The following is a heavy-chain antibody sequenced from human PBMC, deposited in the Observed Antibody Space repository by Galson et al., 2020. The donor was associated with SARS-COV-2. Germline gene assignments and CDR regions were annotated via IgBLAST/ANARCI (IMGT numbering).Heavy chain of an antibody. Sequence: ASVKVSCKASGYTFTDYYIHWVRQAPGQGLEWMGWINPKSGGTNYAQKFEGRVTMTRDTSITTAYMELSRLRADDTALYYCARLRYYDVLTGYSVDVWGQGTMVTVSS. V-gene: IGHV1-2*02. D-gene: IGHD3-9*01. CDR3: ARLRYYDVLTGYSVDV. CDR2: INPKSGGT. J-gene: IGHJ6*02. CDR1: GYTFTDYY.